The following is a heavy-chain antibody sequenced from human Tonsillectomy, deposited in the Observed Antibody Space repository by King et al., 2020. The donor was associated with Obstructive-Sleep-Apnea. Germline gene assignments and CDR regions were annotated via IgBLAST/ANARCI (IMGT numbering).Heavy chain of an antibody. CDR3: AGGSYSSDWYPSGFDY. CDR1: GDSVASNILT. CDR2: TYYRSKWDN. J-gene: IGHJ4*02. V-gene: IGHV6-1*01. D-gene: IGHD6-19*01. Sequence: VQLQESGPGLVKPSQTLSLTCDISGDSVASNILTWNCIRQSPSRGLEWLGRTYYRSKWDNDYAVSVKGRITTNPDTSKNQFSLQLSPVTPDDTAVYYCAGGSYSSDWYPSGFDYWGQGTLVTVSS.